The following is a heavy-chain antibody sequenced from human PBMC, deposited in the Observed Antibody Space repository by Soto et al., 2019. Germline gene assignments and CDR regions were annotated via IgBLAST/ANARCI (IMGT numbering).Heavy chain of an antibody. CDR3: ASDIGNSGVSYGMDV. D-gene: IGHD4-17*01. Sequence: GGSLRLSCAASGFTFSSYSMNWVRQVPGKGLEWVSYISSSSSTIYYADSVKGRFTISRDNAKNSLYLQMNSLRDEDTAVYYCASDIGNSGVSYGMDVWGQGTTVTVSS. CDR1: GFTFSSYS. V-gene: IGHV3-48*02. J-gene: IGHJ6*02. CDR2: ISSSSSTI.